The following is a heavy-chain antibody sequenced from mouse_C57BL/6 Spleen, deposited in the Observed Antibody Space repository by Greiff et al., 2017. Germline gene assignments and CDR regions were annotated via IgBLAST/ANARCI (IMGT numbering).Heavy chain of an antibody. CDR3: AIRDYGRSYAMDY. CDR2: IYPSDSET. J-gene: IGHJ4*01. CDR1: GYTFTGYW. Sequence: VQLQQPGAELVRPGSSVKLSCKASGYTFTGYWMDWVKQRPGQGLEWIGNIYPSDSETHYKQKFKDKATLHVDKSSSTAYMQLSSLTSEDFAVYYGAIRDYGRSYAMDYWGQGTSVTVSS. V-gene: IGHV1-61*01. D-gene: IGHD1-1*01.